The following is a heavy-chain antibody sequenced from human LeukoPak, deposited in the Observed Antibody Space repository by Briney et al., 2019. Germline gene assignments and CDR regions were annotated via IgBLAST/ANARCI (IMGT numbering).Heavy chain of an antibody. CDR1: GFTFNTYT. CDR3: ARGGSGYGDYYYFYAMDV. D-gene: IGHD3-22*01. J-gene: IGHJ6*02. Sequence: PGGSLRLSCAASGFTFNTYTMNWVRQAPGKGLEWVSYISGSSGIIDYADSVRGRFTISRDNAKNSLYLQMNSLRDEDTAVYYCARGGSGYGDYYYFYAMDVWGQGTTVTVSS. V-gene: IGHV3-48*02. CDR2: ISGSSGII.